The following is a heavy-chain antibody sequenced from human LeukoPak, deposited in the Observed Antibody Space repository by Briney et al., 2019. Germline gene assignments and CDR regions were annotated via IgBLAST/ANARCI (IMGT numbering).Heavy chain of an antibody. J-gene: IGHJ3*02. CDR2: IYTSGST. CDR1: GGSISSYY. V-gene: IGHV4-4*07. CDR3: ARAYSSSWRLYAFDI. Sequence: SSETLSLTCTVSGGSISSYYWSWIRQPAGKGLEWIGRIYTSGSTNYNPSLKSRVTMSVDTSKNQFSLKLSSVTAADTAVYYCARAYSSSWRLYAFDIWGQGTMVTVSS. D-gene: IGHD6-13*01.